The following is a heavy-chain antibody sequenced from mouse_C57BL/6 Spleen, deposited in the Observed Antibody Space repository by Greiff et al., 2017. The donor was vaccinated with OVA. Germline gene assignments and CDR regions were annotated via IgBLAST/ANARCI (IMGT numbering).Heavy chain of an antibody. CDR1: GFSLTSYG. Sequence: QVQLKESGPGLVQPSQSLSITCTVSGFSLTSYGVHWVRQSPGKGLEWLGVIWSGGSTDYNAAFISRLSISKDNSKSQVFFKMNSLQADDTAIYYCARIPGYGYDGALDYWGQGTTLTVSS. CDR2: IWSGGST. V-gene: IGHV2-2*01. CDR3: ARIPGYGYDGALDY. J-gene: IGHJ2*01. D-gene: IGHD2-2*01.